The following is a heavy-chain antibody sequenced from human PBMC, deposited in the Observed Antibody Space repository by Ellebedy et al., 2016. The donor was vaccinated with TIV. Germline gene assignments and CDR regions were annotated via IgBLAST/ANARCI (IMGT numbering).Heavy chain of an antibody. CDR1: QFTFNTYW. V-gene: IGHV3-7*01. CDR3: AGGGGWSFDL. J-gene: IGHJ2*01. D-gene: IGHD3-16*01. Sequence: GESLKISCTASQFTFNTYWMSWVRQGPGKGLEWVAIIKEDGSVKHYLESVKGRFTISRDNARKSLFLQMNSLRGDDTDVYYCAGGGGWSFDLWGRGTLVTVSS. CDR2: IKEDGSVK.